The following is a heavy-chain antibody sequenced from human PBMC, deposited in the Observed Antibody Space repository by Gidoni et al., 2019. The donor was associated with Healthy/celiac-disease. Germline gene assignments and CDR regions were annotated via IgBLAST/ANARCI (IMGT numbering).Heavy chain of an antibody. D-gene: IGHD3-3*02. CDR1: GFTFSSYA. CDR3: AKDFRLGPLAHYYYYGMDV. V-gene: IGHV3-23*01. J-gene: IGHJ6*02. CDR2: ISGSGGST. Sequence: EVQLLESGGGLVQPGGSLRLSCAASGFTFSSYAMSWVRQAPGKGLEWVSAISGSGGSTYYADSVKGRFTISRDNSKNTLYLQMNSLRAEDTAVYYCAKDFRLGPLAHYYYYGMDVWGQGTTVTVSS.